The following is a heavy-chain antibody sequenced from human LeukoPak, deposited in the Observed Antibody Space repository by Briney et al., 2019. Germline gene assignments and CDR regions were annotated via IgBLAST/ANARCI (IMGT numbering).Heavy chain of an antibody. J-gene: IGHJ4*02. CDR2: IYYSGSP. Sequence: SETLSLTCTVSGGSISSSSYYWGWVRQPPGKGLEWSGSIYYSGSPYYNPSLKSRVTISVDTSKNQFSLKLSSVTAADAAVYYCARGSGYYYGDFDYWGQGALVTVSS. V-gene: IGHV4-39*07. D-gene: IGHD3-22*01. CDR3: ARGSGYYYGDFDY. CDR1: GGSISSSSYY.